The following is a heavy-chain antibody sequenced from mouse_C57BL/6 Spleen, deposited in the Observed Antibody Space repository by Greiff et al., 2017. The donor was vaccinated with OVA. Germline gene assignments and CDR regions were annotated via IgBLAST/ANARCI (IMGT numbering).Heavy chain of an antibody. CDR2: IDPSDSYT. Sequence: QVQLQQPGAELVMPGASVKLTCKAAGYTFTSYGMHWVKQRPGQGLEWIGEIDPSDSYTNYNQKFKGKSTLTVDKSSSTAYMQLSSLTSEDSAVYYCAKLRYQPEDWYFDVWGTGTTVTVSS. V-gene: IGHV1-69*01. J-gene: IGHJ1*03. CDR3: AKLRYQPEDWYFDV. D-gene: IGHD1-1*01. CDR1: GYTFTSYG.